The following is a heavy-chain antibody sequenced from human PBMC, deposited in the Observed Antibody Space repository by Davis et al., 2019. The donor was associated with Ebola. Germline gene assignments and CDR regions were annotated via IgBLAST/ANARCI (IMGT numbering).Heavy chain of an antibody. CDR2: IWADERSK. CDR1: GFTFDTYW. D-gene: IGHD3-16*01. Sequence: GESLKISCAASGFTFDTYWMSRVRQAPGKGLEWVALIWADERSKDYVDSVKGRFTISKDTSKNTLYLQMNNLRVEDTAVYYCARDADTSASYWYYDLWGRGTLVTVSS. CDR3: ARDADTSASYWYYDL. J-gene: IGHJ2*01. V-gene: IGHV3-33*01.